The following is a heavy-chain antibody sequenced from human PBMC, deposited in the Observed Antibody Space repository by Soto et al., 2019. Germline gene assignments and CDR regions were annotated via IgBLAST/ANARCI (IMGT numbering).Heavy chain of an antibody. V-gene: IGHV3-73*01. J-gene: IGHJ4*02. CDR3: TSYDNSGYFYLNY. CDR1: GFTFSASA. D-gene: IGHD3-22*01. Sequence: EVQLEESGGDLVQPGSSLRLSCAASGFTFSASAIHWVRQASGKGLEWVGRVRTKNNNYATTYAASVTGRFTISRDDSRNTAFLQMSSLKTEDTAIYYCTSYDNSGYFYLNYWGQGTLVTVSS. CDR2: VRTKNNNYAT.